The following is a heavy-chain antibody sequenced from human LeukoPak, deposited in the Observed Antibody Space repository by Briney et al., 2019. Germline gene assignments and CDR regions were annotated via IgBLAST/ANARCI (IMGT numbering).Heavy chain of an antibody. CDR2: IKQDGSEK. D-gene: IGHD2-2*01. Sequence: GGSLRLSCAASGFTFSSYWMSWVRQAPGKGLEWVANIKQDGSEKYYVDSVKGRFTISRDNAKNSLYLHMSSLRAEDTAVYYCAREGDIVVVPAASYFDYWGQGTLVTVSS. CDR3: AREGDIVVVPAASYFDY. V-gene: IGHV3-7*01. J-gene: IGHJ4*02. CDR1: GFTFSSYW.